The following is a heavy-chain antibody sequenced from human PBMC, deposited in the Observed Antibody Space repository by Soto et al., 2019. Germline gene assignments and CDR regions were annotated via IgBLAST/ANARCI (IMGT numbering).Heavy chain of an antibody. CDR2: IKPDGSET. D-gene: IGHD2-21*02. CDR1: GLTFSGHW. CDR3: TSRPSGMTYHAVFDF. J-gene: IGHJ4*02. V-gene: IGHV3-7*03. Sequence: GGSLRLSCAASGLTFSGHWMTWFRQTPGEGLQWVAAIKPDGSETFYVDSVKGRFTISRDNARNSLFLQMDSLRAEDTAVYYCTSRPSGMTYHAVFDFWGQGTLVTVSS.